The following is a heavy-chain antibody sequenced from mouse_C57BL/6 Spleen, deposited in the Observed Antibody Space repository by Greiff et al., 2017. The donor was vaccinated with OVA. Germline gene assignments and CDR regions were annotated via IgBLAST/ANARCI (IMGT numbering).Heavy chain of an antibody. CDR1: GFSLTSYG. CDR2: IWSGGST. J-gene: IGHJ4*01. D-gene: IGHD1-1*01. Sequence: VKLMESGPGLVQPSQSLSITCTVSGFSLTSYGVHWVRQSPGKGLEWLGVIWSGGSTDYNAAFISRLSISKDNSKSQVFFKMNSLQADDTAIYYCARIITTVVAPCYAMDYWGQGTSVTVSS. V-gene: IGHV2-2*01. CDR3: ARIITTVVAPCYAMDY.